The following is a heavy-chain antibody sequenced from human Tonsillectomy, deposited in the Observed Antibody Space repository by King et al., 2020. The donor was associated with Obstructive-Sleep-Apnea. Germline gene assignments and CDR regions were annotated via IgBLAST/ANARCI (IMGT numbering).Heavy chain of an antibody. V-gene: IGHV4-59*01. CDR1: GGSISSYY. J-gene: IGHJ4*02. CDR2: IYYSGST. Sequence: QLQESGPGLGKPSETLSLTCTVSGGSISSYYWSWIRQPPGKGLEWIGYIYYSGSTNYNPSLKSRVTISVDTSKNQFSLKLSSVTAADTAVYYCARAPGAAPYFDYWGQGTLVTVSS. D-gene: IGHD3-10*01. CDR3: ARAPGAAPYFDY.